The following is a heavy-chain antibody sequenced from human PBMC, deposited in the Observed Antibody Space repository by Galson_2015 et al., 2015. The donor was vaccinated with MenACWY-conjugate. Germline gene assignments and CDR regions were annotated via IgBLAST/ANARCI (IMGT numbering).Heavy chain of an antibody. D-gene: IGHD2-15*01. V-gene: IGHV6-1*01. J-gene: IGHJ5*02. CDR3: VRGYCCGATCPVGFDP. CDR2: TYYRSKWYS. CDR1: GDSVSSDSAA. Sequence: CAISGDSVSSDSAAWNWFRQSPSRGLEWLGRTYYRSKWYSEYALSVRSRIRVSPDTSNNRFSPQLNSLTLEDTAVYYCVRGYCCGATCPVGFDPWGQGTVVTVSS.